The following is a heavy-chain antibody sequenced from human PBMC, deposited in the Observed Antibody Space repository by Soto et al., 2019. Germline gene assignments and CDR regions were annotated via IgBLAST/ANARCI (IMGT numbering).Heavy chain of an antibody. J-gene: IGHJ3*01. Sequence: QVHLVQSGAEVKKPGSSVKVSCKYSGGTFRPESINWVRQAPGQGLEWMGGILPFFGTADYAPRFQGRVTITAAGATTTAYMELSSLTSQDTAVYCGASGHEYGGNSDDFDVWGQGTMVPVSS. CDR2: ILPFFGTA. V-gene: IGHV1-69*13. CDR3: ASGHEYGGNSDDFDV. CDR1: GGTFRPES. D-gene: IGHD4-17*01.